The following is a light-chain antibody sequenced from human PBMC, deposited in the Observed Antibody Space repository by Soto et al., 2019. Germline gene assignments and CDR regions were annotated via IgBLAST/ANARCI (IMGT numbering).Light chain of an antibody. V-gene: IGLV2-8*01. CDR3: TSYAGSNNLV. J-gene: IGLJ1*01. Sequence: QSVLTQPPSASGSPGQSVTISCTGTSSDIGGYNYASWYQQHPGKAPKLMIYEVTKRPSGVPDRFSGSKSGNTASLTVSGLQAADEADYYCTSYAGSNNLVFGTGTKVTVL. CDR2: EVT. CDR1: SSDIGGYNY.